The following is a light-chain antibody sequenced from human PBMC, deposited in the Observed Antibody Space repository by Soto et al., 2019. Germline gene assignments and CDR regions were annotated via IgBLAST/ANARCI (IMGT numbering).Light chain of an antibody. V-gene: IGKV3-15*01. J-gene: IGKJ2*01. CDR2: GAS. CDR3: QQYNNWPPLT. CDR1: QSVNRN. Sequence: EIVMTQSPATLSVSPGGRATLSCRASQSVNRNLAWYQQRPGQPLRLLIYGASTRATGIPARFSGSGSGAEFTLIISSLHSEDFAVYYCQQYNNWPPLTFGQGTKLVIK.